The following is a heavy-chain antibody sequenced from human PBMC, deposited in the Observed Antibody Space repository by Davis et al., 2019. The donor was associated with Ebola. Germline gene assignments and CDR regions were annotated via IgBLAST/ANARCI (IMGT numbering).Heavy chain of an antibody. CDR2: ISGSGGST. Sequence: GESLKISCAASGFTFSSYAMSWVRQAPGKGLEWVSAISGSGGSTYYADSVKGRFTISRDNSKNTLYLQMNSLRAEDTAVYYCAKGLIAVAGSSGVVFDYWGQGTLVTVSS. D-gene: IGHD6-19*01. CDR1: GFTFSSYA. CDR3: AKGLIAVAGSSGVVFDY. J-gene: IGHJ4*02. V-gene: IGHV3-23*01.